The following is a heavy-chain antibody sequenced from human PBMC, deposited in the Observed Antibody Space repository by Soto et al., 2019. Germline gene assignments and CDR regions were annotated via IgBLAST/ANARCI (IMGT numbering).Heavy chain of an antibody. D-gene: IGHD5-12*01. CDR2: IVPVFGRP. J-gene: IGHJ4*02. V-gene: IGHV1-69*13. CDR3: AREGSGYNF. CDR1: GGSFSNFG. Sequence: SVKVSCKASGGSFSNFGISWVRQAPGQGLEWMGGIVPVFGRPNYAQRFRGRLTITADESTSTGYMELISLRSDDTAVYYCAREGSGYNFWGQGTQATVSS.